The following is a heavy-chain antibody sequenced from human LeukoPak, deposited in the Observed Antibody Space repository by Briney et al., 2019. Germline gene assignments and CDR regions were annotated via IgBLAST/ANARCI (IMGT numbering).Heavy chain of an antibody. CDR3: AREGAGAHYFDY. CDR1: GGSISSSNW. CDR2: IYHSGST. D-gene: IGHD1-26*01. V-gene: IGHV4-4*02. Sequence: SETLSLTCAVSGGSISSSNWWSWVRQPPGKGLEWIGEIYHSGSTNYNPSLKSRVTISVDKSKNKFSLKLSSVTATDTAVYYCAREGAGAHYFDYWGQGTLVTVSS. J-gene: IGHJ4*02.